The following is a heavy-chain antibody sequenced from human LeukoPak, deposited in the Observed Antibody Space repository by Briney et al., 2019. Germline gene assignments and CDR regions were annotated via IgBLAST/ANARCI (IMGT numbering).Heavy chain of an antibody. CDR3: ARDGGDSPFGY. Sequence: PGRSLRLSCAATGFTFSNFAMHWVRQAPGKGLEWVAVVSYDGSYKYYADSVKGRFTISRDNSKNTLYLQMNSLRAEDTAVYYCARDGGDSPFGYWGQGTLVTVSS. D-gene: IGHD2-21*02. J-gene: IGHJ4*02. V-gene: IGHV3-30*14. CDR1: GFTFSNFA. CDR2: VSYDGSYK.